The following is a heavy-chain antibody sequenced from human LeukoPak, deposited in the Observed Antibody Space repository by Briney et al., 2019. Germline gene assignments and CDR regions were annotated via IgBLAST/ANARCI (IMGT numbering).Heavy chain of an antibody. CDR3: AREGYCSGGSCHSGAHFQH. D-gene: IGHD2-15*01. Sequence: ASVKVSCKASGYTFTGCYMHWVRQAPGQGLEWMGWINPNSGGTNYAQKFQGRVAMTRDMSTSTVYMELSSLRSADTAVYYCAREGYCSGGSCHSGAHFQHWGQGTLVTVSS. J-gene: IGHJ1*01. CDR2: INPNSGGT. V-gene: IGHV1-2*02. CDR1: GYTFTGCY.